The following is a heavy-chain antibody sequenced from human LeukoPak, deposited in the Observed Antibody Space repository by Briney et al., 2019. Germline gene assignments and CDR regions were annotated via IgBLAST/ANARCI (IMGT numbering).Heavy chain of an antibody. CDR3: ARHLSDITSSPNY. CDR1: GCRFSSYW. CDR2: IYPRDSRT. Sequence: GEPLQISCKGSGCRFSSYWIAWVRQMPGKGLEWMGVIYPRDSRTTYSPSFQDQVTISADKSISTAYLQWTSLKASDTAMYYCARHLSDITSSPNYWGPGTLVTVSS. V-gene: IGHV5-51*01. J-gene: IGHJ4*02. D-gene: IGHD2-2*01.